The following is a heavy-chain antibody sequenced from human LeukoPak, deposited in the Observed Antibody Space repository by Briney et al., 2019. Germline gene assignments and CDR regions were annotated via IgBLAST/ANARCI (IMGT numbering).Heavy chain of an antibody. CDR3: ARRYYDSSGYYPWYFDY. CDR2: VYYSGST. CDR1: GGSFCSTTYY. D-gene: IGHD3-22*01. V-gene: IGHV4-39*01. J-gene: IGHJ4*02. Sequence: SETLSLTCTVSGGSFCSTTYYWGWIRQPPGKGLEWIGSVYYSGSTYYNQSLKSRVTISVDTSKNQFSLKLTSVTAADTAVYYCARRYYDSSGYYPWYFDYWGQGTLVTVSS.